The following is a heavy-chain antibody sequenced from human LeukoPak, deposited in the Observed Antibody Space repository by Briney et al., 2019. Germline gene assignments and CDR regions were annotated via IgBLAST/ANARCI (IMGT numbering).Heavy chain of an antibody. D-gene: IGHD6-19*01. Sequence: GGSLRLSYAASGFTFSSYSMNWVRQAPGKGLEWVSSISSSSSYIYYADSVKGRFTISRDNAKNSLYLQMNSLRAEDTAVYYCARARHMQWLMTDYWGQGTLVTVSS. J-gene: IGHJ4*02. CDR1: GFTFSSYS. CDR2: ISSSSSYI. CDR3: ARARHMQWLMTDY. V-gene: IGHV3-21*01.